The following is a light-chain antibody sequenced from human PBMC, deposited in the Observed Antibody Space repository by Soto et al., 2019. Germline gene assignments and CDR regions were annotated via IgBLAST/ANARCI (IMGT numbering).Light chain of an antibody. V-gene: IGKV4-1*01. J-gene: IGKJ5*01. CDR2: WAS. CDR1: QSVLSSSNNKNY. CDR3: QQYHSDPIT. Sequence: VMTQSPDSLEVSLGERATINCKYSQSVLSSSNNKNYLAWFQQKPGQPPKLLISWASTRESGVPDRFSGSGSGTDFTLTISSLQAEDVAVYYCQQYHSDPITFGQGTRLEIK.